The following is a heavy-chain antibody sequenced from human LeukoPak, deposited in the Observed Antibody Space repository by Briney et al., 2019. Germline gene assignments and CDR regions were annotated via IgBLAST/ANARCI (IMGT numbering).Heavy chain of an antibody. CDR3: ARVPVNIWENWFDP. V-gene: IGHV4-61*02. D-gene: IGHD1-26*01. CDR2: IYTSGST. J-gene: IGHJ5*02. Sequence: SETLSLTCTVSGGSISSGSYYWSWIRQPAGKGLEWIGRIYTSGSTNYNPSLKSRVTISVDTSKNQFSLELNSVTAADTAVYYCARVPVNIWENWFDPWGQGTLVTVSS. CDR1: GGSISSGSYY.